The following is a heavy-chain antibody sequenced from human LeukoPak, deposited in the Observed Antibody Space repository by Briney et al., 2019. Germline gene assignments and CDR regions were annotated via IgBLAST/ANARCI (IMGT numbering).Heavy chain of an antibody. CDR3: ARGLNNRKSGRRFDVFEI. J-gene: IGHJ3*02. V-gene: IGHV4-39*07. CDR2: VYFTGST. CDR1: GGSVNSNNYY. D-gene: IGHD1-14*01. Sequence: PSETLSLTCTVSGGSVNSNNYYWAWVRQPPGKGLEWIGAVYFTGSTQYNPSLKSRVTISVDTSKNQFSLKLSSVTAADTAVYYCARGLNNRKSGRRFDVFEIWSQGTMVTVSS.